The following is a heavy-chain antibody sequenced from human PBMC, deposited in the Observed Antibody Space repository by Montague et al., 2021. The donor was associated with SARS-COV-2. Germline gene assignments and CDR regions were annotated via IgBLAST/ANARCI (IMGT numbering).Heavy chain of an antibody. CDR3: ARAPVAHITIFGVVTSFDH. Sequence: SETLSLTCTVSGGSVSSYYWSWIRQPPGKGLEWIGYIYYSGSTNYNPSLKSRVTISVDTSKNQFSLKPSSVTAADTAVYYCARAPVAHITIFGVVTSFDHWGQGTLVTVSS. CDR2: IYYSGST. V-gene: IGHV4-59*02. CDR1: GGSVSSYY. J-gene: IGHJ4*02. D-gene: IGHD3-3*01.